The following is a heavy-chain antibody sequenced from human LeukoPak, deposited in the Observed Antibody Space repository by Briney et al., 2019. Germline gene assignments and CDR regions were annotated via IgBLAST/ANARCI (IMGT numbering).Heavy chain of an antibody. Sequence: SGTLSLTCAVSGDSISSSNWWSWVRQPPGKGLEWIGEIYHGGTTNYNPSLKSRVTISVDKSKNQFSLKLRSVTAADTAVYYCARDWGNSYNYFDYWGQGTLVTVSS. CDR1: GDSISSSNW. J-gene: IGHJ4*02. CDR3: ARDWGNSYNYFDY. CDR2: IYHGGTT. D-gene: IGHD5-18*01. V-gene: IGHV4-4*02.